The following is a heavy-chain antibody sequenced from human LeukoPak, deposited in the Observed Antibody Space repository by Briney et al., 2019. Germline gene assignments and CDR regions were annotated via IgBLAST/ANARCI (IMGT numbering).Heavy chain of an antibody. CDR2: IDPYNGNT. CDR3: ARDRRGYNGILRY. D-gene: IGHD1-1*01. V-gene: IGHV1-18*01. Sequence: GASVKVSCKASGYTFTSYALTWVRQAPGQGLEWTGYIDPYNGNTNYAQKFQGRVTMTTDRSTNTGYMDLRSLRSDDTAVYYCARDRRGYNGILRYWGQGALVTVSS. CDR1: GYTFTSYA. J-gene: IGHJ4*02.